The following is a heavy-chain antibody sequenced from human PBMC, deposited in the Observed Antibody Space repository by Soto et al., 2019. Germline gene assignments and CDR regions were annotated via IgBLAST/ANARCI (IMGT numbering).Heavy chain of an antibody. D-gene: IGHD6-19*01. CDR2: ISYDGSSE. CDR3: TRETMTNRLYLDY. J-gene: IGHJ4*02. CDR1: GFTFSGYA. V-gene: IGHV3-30-3*01. Sequence: GGSLRLSCAASGFTFSGYAMHWVRQAPGKGLEWVAVISYDGSSEYYADSVKGRFTISRDNSKNTLYLQVNSLRAEDTAIYYCTRETMTNRLYLDYWGQGALVTVSS.